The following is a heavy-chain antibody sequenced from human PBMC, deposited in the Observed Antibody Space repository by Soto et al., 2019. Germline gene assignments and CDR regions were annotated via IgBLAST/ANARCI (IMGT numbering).Heavy chain of an antibody. Sequence: GGSLRLSCAASGFTFSSYGMHWVRQAPGKGLEWVAVIWYDGSNKYYADSVKGRFTISRDNSKNTLYLQMNSLRAEDTAVYYCAREELQTYYFDYWGQGTLVTVPQ. CDR1: GFTFSSYG. V-gene: IGHV3-33*01. J-gene: IGHJ4*02. CDR3: AREELQTYYFDY. CDR2: IWYDGSNK. D-gene: IGHD3-10*01.